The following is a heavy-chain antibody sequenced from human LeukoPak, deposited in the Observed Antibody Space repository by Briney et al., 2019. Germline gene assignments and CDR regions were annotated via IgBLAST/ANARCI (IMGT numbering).Heavy chain of an antibody. J-gene: IGHJ4*02. CDR1: RFTFSDHY. CDR3: VRAGLRTTPYYFDY. CDR2: IRNKANSYTT. D-gene: IGHD1-7*01. V-gene: IGHV3-72*01. Sequence: GGSLRLSCAASRFTFSDHYMDWVRQAPGKGLEWVGRIRNKANSYTTEYAASVKGRFTILRDDSKNSLYLQMNSLKTEDTAVYHCVRAGLRTTPYYFDYWGQGTLVTVSS.